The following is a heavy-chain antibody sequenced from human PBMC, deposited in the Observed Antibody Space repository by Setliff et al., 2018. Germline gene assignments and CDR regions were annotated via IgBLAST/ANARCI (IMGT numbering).Heavy chain of an antibody. Sequence: PSETLSLTCSVSGASITSYYWSWIRQPPGKGLEWIAYIHNNGRIKYNPALKSRVAISLNTSKNQFSLNLNYATAADTAVYYCAKDALSFDGAWDDWGKGTTVTVSS. D-gene: IGHD3-9*01. CDR1: GASITSYY. CDR2: IHNNGRI. V-gene: IGHV4-4*08. CDR3: AKDALSFDGAWDD. J-gene: IGHJ6*04.